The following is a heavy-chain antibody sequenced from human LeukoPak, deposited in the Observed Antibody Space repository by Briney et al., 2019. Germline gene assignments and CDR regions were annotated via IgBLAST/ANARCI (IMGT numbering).Heavy chain of an antibody. CDR2: ISAYNGNT. J-gene: IGHJ5*02. CDR3: ARLTRYCSSTSCRNWFDP. Sequence: ASVKVSCKASGYTITSYGISWVRQAPGQGLEWMGWISAYNGNTNYAQKLQGRVTMTTDTSTSTAYMELRSLRSDDTAVYYCARLTRYCSSTSCRNWFDPWGQGTLVTVPS. CDR1: GYTITSYG. V-gene: IGHV1-18*01. D-gene: IGHD2-2*01.